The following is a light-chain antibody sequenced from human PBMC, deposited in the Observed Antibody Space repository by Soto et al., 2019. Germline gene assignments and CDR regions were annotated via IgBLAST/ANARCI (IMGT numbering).Light chain of an antibody. CDR1: QSVSGNY. Sequence: SLSAVALSLNKKNPATLSFRASQSVSGNYLAWYQQKPGQSPRLVIYDASSRATGIPDRFSGSGSGTDFTLTISRLEPEDFAVYFCYQYDSSPWTCGQGTKVDI. CDR2: DAS. V-gene: IGKV3-20*01. CDR3: YQYDSSPWT. J-gene: IGKJ1*01.